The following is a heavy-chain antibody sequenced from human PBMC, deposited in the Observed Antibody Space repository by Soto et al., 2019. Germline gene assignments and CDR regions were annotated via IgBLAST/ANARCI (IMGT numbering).Heavy chain of an antibody. D-gene: IGHD6-13*01. CDR1: GGSISSYY. V-gene: IGHV4-59*01. J-gene: IGHJ4*02. CDR2: IYYSGST. Sequence: SETLSLTCTVSGGSISSYYWSWIRQPPGKGLEWIGYIYYSGSTNYNPSLKSRVTISVDTSKNQFSLKLSSVTAADTAVYYCARVGIAAAGLLFDYWGQGTLVTVSS. CDR3: ARVGIAAAGLLFDY.